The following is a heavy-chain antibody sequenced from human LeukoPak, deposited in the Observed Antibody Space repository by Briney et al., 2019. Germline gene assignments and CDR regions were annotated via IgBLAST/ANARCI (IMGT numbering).Heavy chain of an antibody. CDR2: IYYSGST. D-gene: IGHD1-14*01. V-gene: IGHV4-31*03. CDR1: GDSISSGSYY. Sequence: PSQTLSLTCTVSGDSISSGSYYWSWIRQHPGKGLEWIGYIYYSGSTYYNPSLKSRVTISVDTSKNQFSLKLRSVTAADTAVYYCASRLSITGWAGYYYYGVDVWGQGTTVTVSS. CDR3: ASRLSITGWAGYYYYGVDV. J-gene: IGHJ6*02.